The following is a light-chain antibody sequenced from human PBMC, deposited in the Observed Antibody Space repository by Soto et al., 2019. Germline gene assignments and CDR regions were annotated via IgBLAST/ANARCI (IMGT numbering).Light chain of an antibody. J-gene: IGKJ4*01. Sequence: EIVMTQSPATLSVSPGERATLSCRASQSVYSNLAWYQQKPGQAPRLLIYVASTRATGVPARFSGSGSGTEFTLTISSLRSEDFAVYYCQQYNNWPLTFGGGTKVEVK. CDR2: VAS. CDR3: QQYNNWPLT. V-gene: IGKV3-15*01. CDR1: QSVYSN.